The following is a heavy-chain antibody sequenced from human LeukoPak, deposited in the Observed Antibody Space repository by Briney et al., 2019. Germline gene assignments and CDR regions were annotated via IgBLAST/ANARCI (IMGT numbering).Heavy chain of an antibody. Sequence: PGGSLRLSCAASGFTFSSYAMSWVRQAPGKGLEWVSAISGSGGSTYYADSVKGRFTISRDNSKNTLYLQMNSLRAEGTAVYYCAKVSCSSTSCYSNDAFDIWGQGTMVTVSS. J-gene: IGHJ3*02. D-gene: IGHD2-2*01. CDR2: ISGSGGST. CDR1: GFTFSSYA. V-gene: IGHV3-23*01. CDR3: AKVSCSSTSCYSNDAFDI.